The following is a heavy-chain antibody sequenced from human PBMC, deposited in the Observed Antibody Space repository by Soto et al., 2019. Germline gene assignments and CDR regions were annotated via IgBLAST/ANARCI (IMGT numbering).Heavy chain of an antibody. CDR1: GFSLNTSGVG. D-gene: IGHD2-15*01. CDR3: AHRPGYCTGGSCYSS. CDR2: IYWDDDK. Sequence: SGPTLVNPTQTLTLACTFSGFSLNTSGVGVGWIRQPPGKALEWLALIYWDDDKRYRPSLMSRPTITKDTSKNQVVLRMTNMDPVDTATYYCAHRPGYCTGGSCYSSWGQGALVTVSS. J-gene: IGHJ5*02. V-gene: IGHV2-5*02.